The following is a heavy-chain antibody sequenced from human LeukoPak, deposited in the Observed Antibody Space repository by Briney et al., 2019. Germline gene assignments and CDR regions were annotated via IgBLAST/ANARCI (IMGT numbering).Heavy chain of an antibody. CDR1: GYTFTGYY. V-gene: IGHV1-2*02. D-gene: IGHD3-16*01. CDR2: INPNSGGT. Sequence: ASVKVSCKASGYTFTGYYMHWVRQAPGQGLEWMGWINPNSGGTNYAQKFQGRVTMTRDTSISTAYMELSRLRSDDTAVYYCARSGRIRSIMITFGGKPDYYYYGMDVWGQGTTVTVSS. J-gene: IGHJ6*02. CDR3: ARSGRIRSIMITFGGKPDYYYYGMDV.